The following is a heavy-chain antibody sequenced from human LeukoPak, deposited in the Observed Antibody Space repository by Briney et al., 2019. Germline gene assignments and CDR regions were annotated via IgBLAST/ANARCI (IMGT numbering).Heavy chain of an antibody. D-gene: IGHD6-13*01. CDR3: ALAAAGLNYFDP. V-gene: IGHV1-46*01. CDR1: GYSFSTHW. Sequence: ASVKVSCKASGYSFSTHWMHWVRQAPGQGLEWMGIINPSGGFTSYAQKLQGRVTVTRDTSISTAYMDLSRLRSDDTAVYYCALAAAGLNYFDPWGQGTLVTVSS. J-gene: IGHJ5*02. CDR2: INPSGGFT.